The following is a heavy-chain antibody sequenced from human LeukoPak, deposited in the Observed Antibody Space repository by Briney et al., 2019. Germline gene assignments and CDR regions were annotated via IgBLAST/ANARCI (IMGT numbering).Heavy chain of an antibody. J-gene: IGHJ3*02. CDR1: GGSISGYY. Sequence: SETLSLTCAVYGGSISGYYWSWIRQPPGKGLEWIGKINHSGSTNYNPSLKSRVTISVDTSKNQFSLKLSSVTAADTAVYYCARLLRGGRDTPMVTMIVVRAKSGAFDIWGQGTMVTVSS. CDR2: INHSGST. V-gene: IGHV4-34*01. D-gene: IGHD3-22*01. CDR3: ARLLRGGRDTPMVTMIVVRAKSGAFDI.